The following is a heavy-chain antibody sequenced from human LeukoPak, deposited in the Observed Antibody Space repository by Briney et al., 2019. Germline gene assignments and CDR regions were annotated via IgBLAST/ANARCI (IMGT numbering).Heavy chain of an antibody. CDR3: ARDRLYGSGSYWFDY. CDR2: ISSSSSYT. CDR1: GFTFSDYY. V-gene: IGHV3-11*05. Sequence: SGGSLRLSCAASGFTFSDYYMSWIRQAPGKGLEWVSYISSSSSYTNYADSVKGRFTISRDNAKNSLYLQMNSLRAEDTAVYYCARDRLYGSGSYWFDYWGQGTLVTVSS. J-gene: IGHJ4*02. D-gene: IGHD3-10*01.